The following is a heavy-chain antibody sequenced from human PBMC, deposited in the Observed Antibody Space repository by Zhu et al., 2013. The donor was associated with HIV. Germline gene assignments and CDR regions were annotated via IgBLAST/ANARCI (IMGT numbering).Heavy chain of an antibody. J-gene: IGHJ4*02. D-gene: IGHD3-10*01. CDR3: VRGEYYYGSGYVPFDY. CDR2: MNPDNGNT. Sequence: QVQLVQSGAEVKKPGASVKVSCKASGYTFSDYDITWVRQASGQGLEWMGWMNPDNGNTGYAQKFQGRITMTRKASITTAYMELSSLRSEDTAVYYCVRGEYYYGSGYVPFDYWVRGNPWSPSLQ. CDR1: GYTFSDYD. V-gene: IGHV1-8*01.